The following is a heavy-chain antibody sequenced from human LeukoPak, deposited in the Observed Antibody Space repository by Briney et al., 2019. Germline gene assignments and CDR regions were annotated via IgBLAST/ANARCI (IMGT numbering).Heavy chain of an antibody. CDR3: AKYMGYTSSWIEY. V-gene: IGHV3-23*01. CDR2: ISGSGGST. CDR1: GFTFSNYA. J-gene: IGHJ4*02. Sequence: GGSLRLSCAASGFTFSNYAMSWVRQAPGKGLEWVSAISGSGGSTSYADSVKGRFTISRDNSKNTLYLQMNSLRAEDTALYYCAKYMGYTSSWIEYWGQGTLVTVSS. D-gene: IGHD6-13*01.